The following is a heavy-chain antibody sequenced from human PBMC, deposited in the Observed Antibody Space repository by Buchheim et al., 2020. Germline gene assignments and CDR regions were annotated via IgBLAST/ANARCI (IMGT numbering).Heavy chain of an antibody. V-gene: IGHV3-21*01. J-gene: IGHJ6*03. Sequence: EVQLVESGGGLVKPGGSLRLSCAASGFTFSSYSMNWVRQAPGKGLEWVSSISSSSSYIYYADSVKGRFTISRDIAKNSLYLQMNSLRAEDTAVYYCARDRNSGDARILYYYYYYMDVWGKGTT. CDR2: ISSSSSYI. D-gene: IGHD2-21*01. CDR1: GFTFSSYS. CDR3: ARDRNSGDARILYYYYYYMDV.